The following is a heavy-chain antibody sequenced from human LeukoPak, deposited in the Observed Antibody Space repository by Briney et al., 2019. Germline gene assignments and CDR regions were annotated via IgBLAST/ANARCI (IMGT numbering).Heavy chain of an antibody. CDR2: MNPNSGNT. J-gene: IGHJ3*02. Sequence: APVKVSCKASGYTFTSYDINWVRQATGQGLEWMGWMNPNSGNTGYAQKFQGRVTMTRNTSISTAYMELSSLRSDDTAVYYCARSGVGTTLGDDAFDIWGQGTMVTVSS. CDR1: GYTFTSYD. D-gene: IGHD1-26*01. CDR3: ARSGVGTTLGDDAFDI. V-gene: IGHV1-8*01.